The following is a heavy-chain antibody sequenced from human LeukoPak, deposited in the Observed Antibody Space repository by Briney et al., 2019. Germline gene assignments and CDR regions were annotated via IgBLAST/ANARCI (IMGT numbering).Heavy chain of an antibody. J-gene: IGHJ6*03. CDR2: ISAYNGNT. D-gene: IGHD2-2*01. CDR3: ARGENVVPAAKYYYYYYYMDV. CDR1: GYTFTIYG. V-gene: IGHV1-18*01. Sequence: ASVKVSYKGSGYTFTIYGISWVRQAPGQGLERMGWISAYNGNTNYAQTLQGRVTMTTYTSTSTAYIELRSLRSDDTAVYYCARGENVVPAAKYYYYYYYMDVWGKGTTVTVSS.